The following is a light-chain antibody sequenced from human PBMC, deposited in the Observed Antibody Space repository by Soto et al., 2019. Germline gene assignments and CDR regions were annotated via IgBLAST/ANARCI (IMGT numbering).Light chain of an antibody. CDR1: HSLVNSDGNTY. CDR3: MQIAHFPRT. CDR2: RVS. V-gene: IGKV2-24*01. Sequence: DVVLTQTPLSSPVTLGQPASISCKSSHSLVNSDGNTYMSWLQQRPGQPPRLLIYRVSNRFSGVPDRFSGSGAGTDFTLRISRVEAEDVGVYYCMQIAHFPRTFGQGTKVEIK. J-gene: IGKJ1*01.